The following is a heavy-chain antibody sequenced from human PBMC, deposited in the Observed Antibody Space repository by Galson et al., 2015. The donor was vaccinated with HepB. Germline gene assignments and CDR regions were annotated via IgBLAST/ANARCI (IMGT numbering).Heavy chain of an antibody. D-gene: IGHD3-22*01. Sequence: SLRLSCAASGFTFSSYGMHWVRQAPGKGLEWVAVIWYDGSNKYYADSVKGRFTISRDNSKNTLYLQMNSLRAEDTAVYYCARDLGVNYYDSSGPDYWGQGTLVTVSS. CDR3: ARDLGVNYYDSSGPDY. V-gene: IGHV3-33*01. CDR2: IWYDGSNK. J-gene: IGHJ4*02. CDR1: GFTFSSYG.